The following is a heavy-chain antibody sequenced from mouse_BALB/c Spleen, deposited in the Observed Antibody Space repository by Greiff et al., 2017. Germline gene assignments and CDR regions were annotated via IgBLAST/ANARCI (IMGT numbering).Heavy chain of an antibody. V-gene: IGHV2-9*02. CDR3: ARRGSSYEGFAY. CDR1: GFSLTSYG. D-gene: IGHD1-1*01. J-gene: IGHJ3*01. CDR2: IWAGGST. Sequence: QVQLKESGPGLVAPSQSLSITCTVSGFSLTSYGVHWVRQPPGKGLEWLGVIWAGGSTNYNSALMSRLSISKDNSKSQVCLKMNSLQTDDTAMYYCARRGSSYEGFAYWGQGTLVTVSA.